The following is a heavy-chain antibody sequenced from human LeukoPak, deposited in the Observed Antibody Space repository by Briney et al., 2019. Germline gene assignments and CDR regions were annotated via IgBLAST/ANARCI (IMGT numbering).Heavy chain of an antibody. D-gene: IGHD3-3*01. V-gene: IGHV3-23*01. CDR1: GFTFSSYA. J-gene: IGHJ4*02. CDR3: AKETNYDFWSGYYPFDY. CDR2: ISGSGGST. Sequence: AGGSLRLSCAASGFTFSSYAMSWVRQAPGKGLEWVSAISGSGGSTYYADSVKGRFTISRDNSKNTLYLQMNSLRAEDTAVYYCAKETNYDFWSGYYPFDYWGQGTLVTVSS.